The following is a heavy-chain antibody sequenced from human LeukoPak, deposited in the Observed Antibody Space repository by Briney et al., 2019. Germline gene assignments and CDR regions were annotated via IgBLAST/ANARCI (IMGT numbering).Heavy chain of an antibody. CDR3: ARGGPMVRGRENWFDP. D-gene: IGHD3-10*01. V-gene: IGHV4-34*01. Sequence: PSETLSLTCAVYGGSCSGYYWSWIRQPPGKGLEWIGEINHSGSTNYNPSLKSRVTISVDTSKNQFSLKLSSVTAADTAVYYCARGGPMVRGRENWFDPWGQGTLVTVSS. CDR1: GGSCSGYY. J-gene: IGHJ5*02. CDR2: INHSGST.